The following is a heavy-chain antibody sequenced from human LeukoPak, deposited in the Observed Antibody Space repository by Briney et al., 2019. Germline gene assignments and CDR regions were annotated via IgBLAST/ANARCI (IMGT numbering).Heavy chain of an antibody. J-gene: IGHJ6*02. CDR3: ARVPSYYGVDV. CDR1: GGSISSYY. V-gene: IGHV4-59*08. Sequence: SETLSLTCTVSGGSISSYYWSWIRQPPGKVLEWIGYIYYSGSTNYNPSLKSRVTISVDTSKNQFSLKLGSVTAADTAVYYCARVPSYYGVDVWGQGTTVTVSS. CDR2: IYYSGST.